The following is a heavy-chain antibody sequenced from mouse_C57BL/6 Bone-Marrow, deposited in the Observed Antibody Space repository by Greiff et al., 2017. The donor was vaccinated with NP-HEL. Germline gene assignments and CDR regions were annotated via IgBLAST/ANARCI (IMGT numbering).Heavy chain of an antibody. V-gene: IGHV1-55*01. CDR2: IYHGSGST. CDR1: GYTFTSYW. CDR3: ARIYYGSGWFAD. D-gene: IGHD1-1*01. Sequence: QVQLQQPGAELVKPGASVKMSCKASGYTFTSYWITWVRQRPGQGLEWIGDIYHGSGSTNYNEKFTSKATLTVDTSSSTAYMQLSSLTSEDSAFYDCARIYYGSGWFADWGQGTLVTVSA. J-gene: IGHJ3*01.